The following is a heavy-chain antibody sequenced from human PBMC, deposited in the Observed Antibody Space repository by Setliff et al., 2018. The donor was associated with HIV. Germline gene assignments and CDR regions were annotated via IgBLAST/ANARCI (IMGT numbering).Heavy chain of an antibody. J-gene: IGHJ5*02. CDR2: IYAGGST. Sequence: HPGGSLRLSCAASGLTDTYNYMSWVRQAPGKGLEWVSVIYAGGSTYYADSVKGRFTISRDNSKNMLYLQMDSLRAEDTAVYYCARDRERWLQSRLFDPWGQGTLVTVSS. D-gene: IGHD4-4*01. CDR3: ARDRERWLQSRLFDP. CDR1: GLTDTYNY. V-gene: IGHV3-53*01.